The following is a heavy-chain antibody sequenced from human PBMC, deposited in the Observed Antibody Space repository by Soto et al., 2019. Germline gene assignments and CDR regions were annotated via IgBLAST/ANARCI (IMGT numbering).Heavy chain of an antibody. V-gene: IGHV4-59*01. D-gene: IGHD2-15*01. CDR2: IYHRGST. CDR3: ARGSCSGGSCYWGYFDY. Sequence: SETLSLTCTVSDDSISNYYWSWIRQPPGKGLEWIGFIYHRGSTNYNPSLKSRVTISLDTSKNQFSLKLSSVTAADTAVYYCARGSCSGGSCYWGYFDYWGQGTLVTVSS. CDR1: DDSISNYY. J-gene: IGHJ4*02.